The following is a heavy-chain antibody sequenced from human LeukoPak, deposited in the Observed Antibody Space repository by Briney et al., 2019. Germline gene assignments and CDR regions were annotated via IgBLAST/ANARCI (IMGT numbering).Heavy chain of an antibody. Sequence: ASVKVSCKASGYTFTGYYIHWVRQAPGQGLEWMGWINPNSGGTNYAQKFQGRVTMTRDTSISTAYMELSRLRSDDTAVYYCARPPYYYDSSGYFDYWGQGTLVTVSS. CDR2: INPNSGGT. CDR1: GYTFTGYY. D-gene: IGHD3-22*01. CDR3: ARPPYYYDSSGYFDY. V-gene: IGHV1-2*02. J-gene: IGHJ4*02.